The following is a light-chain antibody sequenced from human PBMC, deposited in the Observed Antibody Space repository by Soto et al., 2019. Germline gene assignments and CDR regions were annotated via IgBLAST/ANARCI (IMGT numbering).Light chain of an antibody. CDR3: QQANSFPLT. V-gene: IGKV1-12*01. CDR2: TVS. CDR1: QGISSW. Sequence: DLQMTQSPSSVSASVGARVTITRRASQGISSWLAWYEQKPGKAPKLLLYTVSSLQSGVTSRFSGSGARIDFTLTISSLQPEDFATYYWQQANSFPLTFGGGTKVVIK. J-gene: IGKJ4*01.